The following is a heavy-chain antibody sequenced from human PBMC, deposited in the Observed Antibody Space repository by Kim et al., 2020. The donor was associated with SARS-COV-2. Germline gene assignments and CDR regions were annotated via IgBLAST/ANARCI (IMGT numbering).Heavy chain of an antibody. CDR3: ARSLSSSWPFDY. Sequence: KYSQKFQGRVTSTRDTSASTAYMELSSLRSEDTAVYYCARSLSSSWPFDYWGQGTLVTVSS. J-gene: IGHJ4*02. D-gene: IGHD6-13*01. V-gene: IGHV1-3*01.